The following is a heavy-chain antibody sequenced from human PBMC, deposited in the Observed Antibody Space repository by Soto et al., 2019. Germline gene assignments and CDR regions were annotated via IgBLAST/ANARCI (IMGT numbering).Heavy chain of an antibody. V-gene: IGHV3-23*01. CDR1: GFSFTNYA. CDR2: MSGSGGGT. J-gene: IGHJ6*02. Sequence: ESGGGLVQPGGSLRLSCAASGFSFTNYAMHWVRQASGKGLEWVSSMSGSGGGTYYADSVKGRFTISRDNSKNTLFLQMNSLRAEDTALYYCAGAYCSGTTCYGLYGMDVWGQGTTVTVSS. CDR3: AGAYCSGTTCYGLYGMDV. D-gene: IGHD2-2*01.